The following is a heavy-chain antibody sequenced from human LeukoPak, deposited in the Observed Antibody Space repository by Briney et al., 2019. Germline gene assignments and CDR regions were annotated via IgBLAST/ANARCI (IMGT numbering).Heavy chain of an antibody. Sequence: ASVKVSCKASGYTFTSYDINWVRQATGQGLEWMGWMNPNSGNTGYAQKFQGRVTMTRNTSISTAYMELSSLRSEDTAVYYCARQGSDYDILTGFGDVWGQGTTVTVSS. CDR2: MNPNSGNT. CDR1: GYTFTSYD. CDR3: ARQGSDYDILTGFGDV. V-gene: IGHV1-8*01. D-gene: IGHD3-9*01. J-gene: IGHJ6*02.